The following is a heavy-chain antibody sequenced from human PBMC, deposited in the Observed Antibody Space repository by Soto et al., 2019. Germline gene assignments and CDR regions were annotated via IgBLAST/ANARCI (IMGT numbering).Heavy chain of an antibody. J-gene: IGHJ4*02. V-gene: IGHV3-23*01. CDR1: GFTFSSYA. CDR2: ISGSGGST. D-gene: IGHD2-8*01. Sequence: GGSLRLSCAASGFTFSSYAMSWVRQAPGKGLEWVSAISGSGGSTYYADSVKGRFTISRDNSKNTLYLQMNSLRAEDTAVYYCANFDVLMVYATKNLDWGQGTLVTVSS. CDR3: ANFDVLMVYATKNLD.